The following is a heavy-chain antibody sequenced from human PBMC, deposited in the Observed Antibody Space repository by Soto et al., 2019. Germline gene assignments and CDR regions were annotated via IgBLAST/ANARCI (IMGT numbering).Heavy chain of an antibody. J-gene: IGHJ4*02. CDR1: GYSFVSYW. V-gene: IGHV5-51*01. Sequence: PRGSLKISCKGSGYSFVSYWIAWVRQMPGKGLEWMGSIYPGDSDTTYSPSIQGQVTISADKSSTTVYLQWNTLKASDTAMYYCAKTDGYEVEYWGQGTQVTVSS. CDR3: AKTDGYEVEY. D-gene: IGHD5-18*01. CDR2: IYPGDSDT.